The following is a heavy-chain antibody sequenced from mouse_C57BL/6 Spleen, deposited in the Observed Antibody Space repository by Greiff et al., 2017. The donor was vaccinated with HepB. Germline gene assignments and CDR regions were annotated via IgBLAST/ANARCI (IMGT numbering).Heavy chain of an antibody. CDR1: GYTFTDYY. J-gene: IGHJ4*01. V-gene: IGHV1-26*01. CDR3: ARSRAYYSNYRYAMDY. Sequence: VQLQQSGPELVKPGASVKISCKASGYTFTDYYMNWVKQSHGKSLEWIGDINPNNGGTSYNQKFKGKATFTVDKSSSTAYMELRSLTSEDSAVYYCARSRAYYSNYRYAMDYWGQGTSVTVSS. D-gene: IGHD2-5*01. CDR2: INPNNGGT.